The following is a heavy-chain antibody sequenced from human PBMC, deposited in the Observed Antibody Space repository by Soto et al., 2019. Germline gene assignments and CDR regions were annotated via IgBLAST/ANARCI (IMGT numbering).Heavy chain of an antibody. CDR3: ARVRILTGDNNYYYFCMDV. D-gene: IGHD3-9*01. Sequence: GASVKVSCKASGYTFTSYGISWVRQAPGQGLEWMGWISAYNGNTNYAQKLQGRVTMTTDTSTSTAYMELRSLRSDDTAVYYCARVRILTGDNNYYYFCMDVWGQGTTVTVSS. V-gene: IGHV1-18*01. J-gene: IGHJ6*02. CDR1: GYTFTSYG. CDR2: ISAYNGNT.